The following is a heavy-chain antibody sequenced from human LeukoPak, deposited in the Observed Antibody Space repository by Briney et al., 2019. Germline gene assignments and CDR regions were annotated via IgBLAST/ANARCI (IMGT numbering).Heavy chain of an antibody. CDR2: ISGSGGNT. D-gene: IGHD3-10*01. J-gene: IGHJ4*02. CDR3: AKWDHITMVRGVSYFDY. CDR1: GFTFSSYA. V-gene: IGHV3-23*01. Sequence: GGSLRLSCEASGFTFSSYAMSWVRQAPGKGLEWVSGISGSGGNTYYADSVKGRFTISRDNSKNTLYLQMNSLRAEDTAVYYCAKWDHITMVRGVSYFDYWGQGTLVTVSS.